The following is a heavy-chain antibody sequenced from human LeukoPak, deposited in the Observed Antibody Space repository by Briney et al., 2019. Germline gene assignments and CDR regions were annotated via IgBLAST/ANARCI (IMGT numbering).Heavy chain of an antibody. V-gene: IGHV4-39*07. J-gene: IGHJ6*03. D-gene: IGHD3-9*01. CDR2: IYYSGST. CDR1: GDFIGSSTYY. Sequence: SETLSLTCHVSGDFIGSSTYYCGWVRQPPGKGLEGIGYIYYSGSTYYNPSLKTRLTISLDTSKNQFSLNRTSVTAADTAIYYCARGDWYYIDVWGEGTTVTVSS. CDR3: ARGDWYYIDV.